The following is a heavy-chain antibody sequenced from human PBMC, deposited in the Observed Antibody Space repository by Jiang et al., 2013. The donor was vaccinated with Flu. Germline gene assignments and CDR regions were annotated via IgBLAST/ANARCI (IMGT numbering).Heavy chain of an antibody. CDR2: IYTSGST. CDR1: GGSISSYY. J-gene: IGHJ3*02. V-gene: IGHV4-4*07. Sequence: LLKPSETLSLTCTVSGGSISSYYWSWIRQPAGKGLEWIGRIYTSGSTNYNPSLKSRVTMSVDTSKNQFSLKLSSVTAADTALYYCAREPEDIVVVVAATPSSAAFDIWGQGTMVTVSS. D-gene: IGHD2-15*01. CDR3: AREPEDIVVVVAATPSSAAFDI.